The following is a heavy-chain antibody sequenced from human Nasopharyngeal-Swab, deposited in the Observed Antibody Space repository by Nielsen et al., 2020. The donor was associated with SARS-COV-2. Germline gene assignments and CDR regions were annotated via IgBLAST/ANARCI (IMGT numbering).Heavy chain of an antibody. V-gene: IGHV4-59*13. J-gene: IGHJ5*02. Sequence: SETLSLTCTVSRGSISTYYWSWIRQSPGKGLERLCYISYSGSTNYNPSLKSRATISVDTSTNQISVRLILVTAADTAIYYCARGRGSPVWDDNWFDPWGQGTLVTVSS. D-gene: IGHD1-26*01. CDR3: ARGRGSPVWDDNWFDP. CDR1: RGSISTYY. CDR2: ISYSGST.